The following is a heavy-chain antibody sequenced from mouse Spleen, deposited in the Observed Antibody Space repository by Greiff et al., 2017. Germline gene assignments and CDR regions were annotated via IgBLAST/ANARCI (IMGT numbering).Heavy chain of an antibody. D-gene: IGHD2-3*01. CDR3: ARIDGYAMDY. CDR2: INPSTGGT. Sequence: VQLQQSGPELVKPGASVKISCKASGYSFTGYYMNWVKQSPEKSLEWIGEINPSTGGTTYNQKFKAKATLTVDKSSSTAYMQLKSLTSEDSAVYYCARIDGYAMDYWGQGTSVTVSS. CDR1: GYSFTGYY. J-gene: IGHJ4*01. V-gene: IGHV1-42*01.